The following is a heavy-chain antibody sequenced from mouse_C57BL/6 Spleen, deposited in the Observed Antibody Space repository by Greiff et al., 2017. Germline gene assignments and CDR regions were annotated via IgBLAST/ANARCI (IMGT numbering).Heavy chain of an antibody. Sequence: EVKVVESGPELVKPGASVKIPCKASGYTFTDYNMDWVKQSHGKSLEWIGDINPNNGGTIYNQKFKGKATLTVDKSSSTAYMELRSLTSEDTAVYYCARSNYYGSHQGAMDYWGQGTSVTVSS. V-gene: IGHV1-18*01. CDR3: ARSNYYGSHQGAMDY. CDR2: INPNNGGT. D-gene: IGHD1-1*01. J-gene: IGHJ4*01. CDR1: GYTFTDYN.